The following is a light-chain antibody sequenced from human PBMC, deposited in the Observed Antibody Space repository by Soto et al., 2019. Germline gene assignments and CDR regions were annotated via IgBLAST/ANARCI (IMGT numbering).Light chain of an antibody. CDR2: DVN. V-gene: IGLV2-14*03. J-gene: IGLJ2*01. Sequence: QSALTQPASVSGSPGQSITISCTGTSRDIGSSPYVSWYQQYPGKAPKCMIYDVNNRPSGVSNRFSGSKSGNTASLSISGIQAEDEAVYYCTSYTTTNTLALGGGTKVTVL. CDR1: SRDIGSSPY. CDR3: TSYTTTNTLA.